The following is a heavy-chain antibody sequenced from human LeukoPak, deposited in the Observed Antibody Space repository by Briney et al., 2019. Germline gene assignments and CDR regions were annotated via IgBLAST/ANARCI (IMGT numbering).Heavy chain of an antibody. V-gene: IGHV7-4-1*02. CDR2: INTDSGNP. J-gene: IGHJ3*02. Sequence: GASVKVSCKASGYSLNSQGTNWVRHAPGQGLERMGWINTDSGNPTYAQGFTGRFVFSLDSSVSTAYLQISNLMPEDTAKYYCAREILRFDIWGQGTMVTVSS. CDR3: AREILRFDI. CDR1: GYSLNSQG.